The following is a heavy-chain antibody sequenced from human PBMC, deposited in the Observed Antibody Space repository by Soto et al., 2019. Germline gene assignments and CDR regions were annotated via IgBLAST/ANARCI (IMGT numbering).Heavy chain of an antibody. V-gene: IGHV3-30*18. J-gene: IGHJ4*02. CDR1: GFTFSRYG. Sequence: QVQLVESGGGVVQPGRSLRLSCAASGFTFSRYGMHWVRQAPGKGLEWVAVISYDGSNKYYGDSVKGRFTVSRDNSKNTLYLQMNRLRDEDTAVYYCAKGCSGGSGYSDYWGQGTLVTVSS. D-gene: IGHD2-15*01. CDR2: ISYDGSNK. CDR3: AKGCSGGSGYSDY.